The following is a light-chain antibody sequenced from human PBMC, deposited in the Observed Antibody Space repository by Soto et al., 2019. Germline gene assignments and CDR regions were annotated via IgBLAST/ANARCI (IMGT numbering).Light chain of an antibody. V-gene: IGKV1-5*03. CDR3: QQFNNYIT. J-gene: IGKJ5*01. Sequence: DIQMTQSPSTLSASIGDRVTISCRASQNIGRWLAWYQQKPGTAPNLLIYKASTLKSGVPSRFSGSGSGTDFTLTISSLQPEDFATYYCQQFNNYITFGQGTRLEVK. CDR1: QNIGRW. CDR2: KAS.